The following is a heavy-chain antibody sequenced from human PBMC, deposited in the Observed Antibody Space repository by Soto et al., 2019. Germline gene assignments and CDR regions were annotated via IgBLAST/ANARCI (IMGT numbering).Heavy chain of an antibody. D-gene: IGHD3-3*01. J-gene: IGHJ6*02. V-gene: IGHV3-30-3*01. CDR1: GFTFSSYA. Sequence: QVQLVESGGGVVQPGRSLRLSCAASGFTFSSYAMHWVRQAPGKGLEWVAVISYDGSNKYYADSVKGRLTFTRDNSKNALYLQMNSLRAEDTAVYYCARDLTTLNVLRFLEWYHYYYGMDVWCQGTKVTVSS. CDR3: ARDLTTLNVLRFLEWYHYYYGMDV. CDR2: ISYDGSNK.